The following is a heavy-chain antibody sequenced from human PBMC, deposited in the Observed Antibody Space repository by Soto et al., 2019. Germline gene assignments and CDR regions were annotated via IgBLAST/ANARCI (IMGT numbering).Heavy chain of an antibody. D-gene: IGHD6-13*01. Sequence: QVQLVESGGGVVQPGRSLRLSCAASGFTFSSYAMHWVRQAPGKGLEWVAVISYDGSNKYYADSVKGRFTISRDNSKNTLYLQMNSLRAEDTAVYYCARDEGSSSWYVDYWGQGTLVTVSS. CDR2: ISYDGSNK. V-gene: IGHV3-30-3*01. J-gene: IGHJ4*02. CDR1: GFTFSSYA. CDR3: ARDEGSSSWYVDY.